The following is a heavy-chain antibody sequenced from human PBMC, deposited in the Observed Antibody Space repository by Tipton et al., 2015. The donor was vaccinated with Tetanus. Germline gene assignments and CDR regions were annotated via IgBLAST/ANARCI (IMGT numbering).Heavy chain of an antibody. CDR2: ISDSGGST. V-gene: IGHV3-23*01. D-gene: IGHD4-17*01. CDR1: GFTFSSYA. J-gene: IGHJ6*02. Sequence: SGFTFSSYAMSWVRQAPGKGLEWVSAISDSGGSTYYADSVKGRFTISRDNAKNSLYLQMNSLRAEDTAVYYCARENGGYNYYYYYGMDVWGQGTTVTVSS. CDR3: ARENGGYNYYYYYGMDV.